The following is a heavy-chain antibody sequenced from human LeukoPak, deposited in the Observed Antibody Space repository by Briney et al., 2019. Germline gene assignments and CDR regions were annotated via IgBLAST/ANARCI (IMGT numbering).Heavy chain of an antibody. CDR3: ARTSLELPNYYCGMDV. D-gene: IGHD2-15*01. CDR1: GDSVSSTSAA. J-gene: IGHJ6*02. Sequence: SQTLSLTCAISGDSVSSTSAAWNWIRQSPSRGLEWLGRTYYRSKWYNDYAVSVKSRITINPDTSKNQFSLQLNSVTPEDTAVYYCARTSLELPNYYCGMDVWGQGTTVTVSS. V-gene: IGHV6-1*01. CDR2: TYYRSKWYN.